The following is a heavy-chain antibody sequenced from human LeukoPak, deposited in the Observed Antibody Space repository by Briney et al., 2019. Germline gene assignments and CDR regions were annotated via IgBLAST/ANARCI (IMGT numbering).Heavy chain of an antibody. CDR3: ARGSDGWFAFDY. D-gene: IGHD6-19*01. Sequence: GGSLGLSCAASEFTVSTNYMTWVRQAPGKGLEWVSIIYSTGGKYYADSVKGRFTISSDNSKHTLYLQMNSLRGDDTAVYYCARGSDGWFAFDYWGQGILVTVSS. V-gene: IGHV3-66*01. CDR1: EFTVSTNY. CDR2: IYSTGGK. J-gene: IGHJ4*02.